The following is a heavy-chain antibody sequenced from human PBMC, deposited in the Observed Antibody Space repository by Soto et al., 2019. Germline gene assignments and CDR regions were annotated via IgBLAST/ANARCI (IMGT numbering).Heavy chain of an antibody. V-gene: IGHV3-23*01. CDR1: GFKFSNYA. J-gene: IGHJ4*02. Sequence: GGSLRLSCAASGFKFSNYAMSWVRQAPGKGLEWVSLISATGGGTYYADSVKGRFTISRDNSHNTLYLQVHSLTAEDTAVYYCAKDRRAGGNSAFYFDFWGQGAQVTSPQ. CDR2: ISATGGGT. D-gene: IGHD3-16*01. CDR3: AKDRRAGGNSAFYFDF.